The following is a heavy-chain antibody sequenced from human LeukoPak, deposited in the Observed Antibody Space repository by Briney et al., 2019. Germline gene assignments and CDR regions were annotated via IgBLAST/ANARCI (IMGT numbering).Heavy chain of an antibody. CDR1: GFTFSSYS. D-gene: IGHD6-13*01. Sequence: GGSLRLSCAASGFTFSSYSMNWVRQAPGMVLEWVANIKQDGSEKYYVDSVKGRFTISRDNAKNSLYLQMNSLRAEDTAMYYCARDSAGNDYWGQGTLVTVSS. V-gene: IGHV3-7*01. CDR2: IKQDGSEK. CDR3: ARDSAGNDY. J-gene: IGHJ4*02.